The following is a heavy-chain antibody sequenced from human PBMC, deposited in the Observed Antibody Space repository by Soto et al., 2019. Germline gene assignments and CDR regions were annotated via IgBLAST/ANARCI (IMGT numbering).Heavy chain of an antibody. J-gene: IGHJ6*02. CDR3: AIDTDRLQLGGNYSSSLDG. V-gene: IGHV1-69*05. Sequence: QVQLEQSGAEVKKPGSSVKVSCKASGGTFSNSAISWVRQAPGQGLEWMGGIMPVFRTPDYAQKFQGRVTXAXAXXTSAASLEMSGLRSDDTALYYCAIDTDRLQLGGNYSSSLDGWGQGTTVTVSS. CDR1: GGTFSNSA. CDR2: IMPVFRTP. D-gene: IGHD4-4*01.